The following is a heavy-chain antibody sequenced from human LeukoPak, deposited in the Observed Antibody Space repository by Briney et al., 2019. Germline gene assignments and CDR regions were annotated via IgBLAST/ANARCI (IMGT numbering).Heavy chain of an antibody. CDR1: GGSLSSFL. J-gene: IGHJ4*02. CDR3: ARGPGTHTNETFDY. CDR2: IYTSGST. V-gene: IGHV4-4*07. Sequence: PSETLSLTCTVSGGSLSSFLWSWFRQPAGKGLEWIGRIYTSGSTNYNPSLKSRVTMSVVTSKNQFSLKLSSVTAADTAVYFCARGPGTHTNETFDYWGQGTLVTVSS. D-gene: IGHD2-8*01.